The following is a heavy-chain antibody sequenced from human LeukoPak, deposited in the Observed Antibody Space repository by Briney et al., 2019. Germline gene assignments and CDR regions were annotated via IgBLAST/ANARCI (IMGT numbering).Heavy chain of an antibody. V-gene: IGHV3-7*01. D-gene: IGHD3-3*01. CDR3: ARDSLDDSHDY. J-gene: IGHJ4*02. Sequence: PGGSLRLSCAASGFTFSSYSMNWVRQAPGKGLEWVANIKQDGSEKYYVDSVKGRFTISRDNAKNSLYLQMNSLRAEDTAVYYCARDSLDDSHDYWGQGTLVTVSS. CDR2: IKQDGSEK. CDR1: GFTFSSYS.